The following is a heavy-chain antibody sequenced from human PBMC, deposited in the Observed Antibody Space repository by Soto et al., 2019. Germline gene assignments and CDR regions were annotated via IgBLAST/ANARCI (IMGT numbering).Heavy chain of an antibody. CDR2: ISYDGSNK. V-gene: IGHV3-30-3*01. CDR1: GFTFSSYA. D-gene: IGHD1-26*01. J-gene: IGHJ3*02. CDR3: AREVGATLGAFDI. Sequence: QVQLVESGGGVVQPGRSLRLSCAASGFTFSSYAMHWVRQAPGKGLEWVAVISYDGSNKYYADSVKGRFTISRDNSKNTLYLQMNSLRAEDTAVYYCAREVGATLGAFDIWGQGTMVTVSS.